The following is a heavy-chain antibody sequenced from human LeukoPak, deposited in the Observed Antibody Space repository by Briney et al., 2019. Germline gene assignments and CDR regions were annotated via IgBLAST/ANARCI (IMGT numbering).Heavy chain of an antibody. D-gene: IGHD6-19*01. CDR3: ARGDWLFPSYISGWYSLDY. CDR1: GFTFSSYA. Sequence: GGSLRLSCAASGFTFSSYAMHWVRQAPGKGLEWVAVISYDGSNKYYADSVKGRFTISRDNSKNTLYLQMNSLRAEDTAVYYCARGDWLFPSYISGWYSLDYWGQGTLVTVSS. V-gene: IGHV3-30-3*01. CDR2: ISYDGSNK. J-gene: IGHJ4*02.